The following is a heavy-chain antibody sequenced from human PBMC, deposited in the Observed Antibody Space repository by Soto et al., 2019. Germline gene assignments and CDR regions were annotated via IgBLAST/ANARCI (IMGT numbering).Heavy chain of an antibody. V-gene: IGHV3-23*01. CDR1: GFTFSSYA. D-gene: IGHD2-8*01. CDR2: ISGSGGST. J-gene: IGHJ4*02. Sequence: PGGSLRLSCAASGFTFSSYAMSWVRQAPGKGLEWASAISGSGGSTYYADSVKGRFTISRDNSKNTLYLQMNSLRAEDTAVYYCAKDLEDIVLMVYATGSDYWGQGTLVTVSS. CDR3: AKDLEDIVLMVYATGSDY.